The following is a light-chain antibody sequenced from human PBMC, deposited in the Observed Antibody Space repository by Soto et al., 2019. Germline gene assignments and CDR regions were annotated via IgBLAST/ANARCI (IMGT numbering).Light chain of an antibody. Sequence: SALTQPASVSGSPGQSITISCTGTSSDVGGYNYVSWYQQHPGKAPKLMIYEVSNRPSGVSNRFSGSKSGNTASLTISGLQAEDEADYSCCSFAGSYSYVFGTGTKVTVL. V-gene: IGLV2-14*01. CDR2: EVS. CDR3: CSFAGSYSYV. CDR1: SSDVGGYNY. J-gene: IGLJ1*01.